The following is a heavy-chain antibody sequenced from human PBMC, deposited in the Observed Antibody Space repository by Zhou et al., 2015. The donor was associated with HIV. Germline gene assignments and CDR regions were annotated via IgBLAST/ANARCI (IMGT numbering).Heavy chain of an antibody. J-gene: IGHJ6*02. CDR1: GFTFSNYG. CDR3: AKSVLEAVAATETDYGMDV. Sequence: QVQLVESGGGVVQPGRSLRLSCAASGFTFSNYGMHWVRQAPGKGLEWVAVISFDGNNKYYADSVKGRFTISRDNSKNTLYLQMNSLRAEDTAVYYCAKSVLEAVAATETDYGMDVWGQGTTVTVSS. V-gene: IGHV3-33*05. D-gene: IGHD6-19*01. CDR2: ISFDGNNK.